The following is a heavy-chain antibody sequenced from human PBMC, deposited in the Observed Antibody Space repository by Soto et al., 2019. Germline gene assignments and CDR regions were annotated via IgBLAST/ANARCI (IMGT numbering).Heavy chain of an antibody. CDR2: INTYIGNT. CDR3: ARDAGYTFYCGTGI. D-gene: IGHD1-1*01. Sequence: ASVKVSCKASGYTFTSYGISWVRQTPGQGLEWMGWINTYIGNTNYAQNLQGRVTMTTDTSTSTAYMEMRSLTSDDTAVYYCARDAGYTFYCGTGIWGQGTTVTVSS. J-gene: IGHJ6*02. CDR1: GYTFTSYG. V-gene: IGHV1-18*01.